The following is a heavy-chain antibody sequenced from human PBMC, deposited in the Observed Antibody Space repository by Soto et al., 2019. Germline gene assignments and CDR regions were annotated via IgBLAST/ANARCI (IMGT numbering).Heavy chain of an antibody. CDR1: GGIFGSHG. Sequence: QVQLIQSEAEVKKPGSSLRVSCTASGGIFGSHGFSWVRQAPGQRLEWVGGFIPICRTLTYTEKFQDRVRIAADESTNTVYMDLSSLTSEDTAVYYCVRDRRIYYSDPHDEFVASDYAVWGPGTIVSVSS. CDR3: VRDRRIYYSDPHDEFVASDYAV. CDR2: FIPICRTL. D-gene: IGHD3-22*01. J-gene: IGHJ3*01. V-gene: IGHV1-69*01.